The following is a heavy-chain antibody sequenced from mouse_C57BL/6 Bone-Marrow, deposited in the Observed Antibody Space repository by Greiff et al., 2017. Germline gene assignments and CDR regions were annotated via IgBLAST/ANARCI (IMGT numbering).Heavy chain of an antibody. CDR3: ARSFWYFDY. Sequence: QVQLQQPGAELVRPGTSVKLSCKASGYTFTSYWMHWVKQRPGQGLEWIGEIDPSDSYTTYNQKFKGKATLTVDTASSTAYMQLSSLTSEDSAVYYCARSFWYFDYWGQGTTLTVSS. V-gene: IGHV1-59*01. J-gene: IGHJ2*01. CDR1: GYTFTSYW. CDR2: IDPSDSYT.